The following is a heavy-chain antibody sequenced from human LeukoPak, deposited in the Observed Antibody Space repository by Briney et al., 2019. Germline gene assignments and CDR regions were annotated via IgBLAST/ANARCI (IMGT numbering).Heavy chain of an antibody. D-gene: IGHD3-22*01. Sequence: ASVKVSCKASGYTFTSYGISWVRQAPGQGLEWMGWISAYNGNTNYAQKLQGRVTMTTDTSTSTAYMELRSLRSDDTAVYYCARDSRRYYDSSGYYYLDAFDIWGQGTMVTVSS. CDR3: ARDSRRYYDSSGYYYLDAFDI. CDR2: ISAYNGNT. V-gene: IGHV1-18*01. CDR1: GYTFTSYG. J-gene: IGHJ3*02.